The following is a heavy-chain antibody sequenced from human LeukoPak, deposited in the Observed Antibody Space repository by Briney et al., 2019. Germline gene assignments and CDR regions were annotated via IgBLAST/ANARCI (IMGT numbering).Heavy chain of an antibody. V-gene: IGHV4-31*11. D-gene: IGHD3-22*01. Sequence: SETLSLSCAVSGGSISSGGYYWSWIRQHPGKSLEWIGYIYYSGSTYYNPSLKSRVTISVDTSKNQFSLKLSSVTAADTAVYYCATADSSGPQDYWGQGTLVTVFS. J-gene: IGHJ4*02. CDR1: GGSISSGGYY. CDR3: ATADSSGPQDY. CDR2: IYYSGST.